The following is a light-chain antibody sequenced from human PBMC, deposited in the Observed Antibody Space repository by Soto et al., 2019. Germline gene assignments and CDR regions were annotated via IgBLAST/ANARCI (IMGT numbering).Light chain of an antibody. V-gene: IGKV3-15*01. Sequence: EIVMTQSPATLSVSPGERVTLSCRASQSVSRFLAWYQQRPGQAPRLLIYDTSTRATGVPARFSGSGSGTEFSLTISSLQSEDFAVYYCHQYDNLPPCTFGQGTKVEVK. CDR3: HQYDNLPPCT. CDR2: DTS. J-gene: IGKJ2*02. CDR1: QSVSRF.